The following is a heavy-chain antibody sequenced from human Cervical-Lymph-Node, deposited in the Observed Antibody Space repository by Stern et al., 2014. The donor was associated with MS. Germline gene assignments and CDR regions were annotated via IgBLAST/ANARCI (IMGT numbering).Heavy chain of an antibody. J-gene: IGHJ4*02. Sequence: EVQLVESGPEVKRPGESLKISCQASGYTFTSYWIGWVRQMPGKGLEWIAIIFPGGSDIRSSPPSQGQVTISAEKSSSAAYLKWNNLKASDTAIYYCARQRYFDYWGQGTLVTVSS. CDR1: GYTFTSYW. CDR3: ARQRYFDY. V-gene: IGHV5-51*01. CDR2: IFPGGSDI.